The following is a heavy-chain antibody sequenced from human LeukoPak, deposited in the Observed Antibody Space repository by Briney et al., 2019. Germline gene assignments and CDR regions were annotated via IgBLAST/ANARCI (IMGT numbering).Heavy chain of an antibody. V-gene: IGHV4-34*01. J-gene: IGHJ4*02. CDR1: GGSFSGYY. Sequence: PSETLSLTCAVYGGSFSGYYWSWIRQPPGKGLEWIGEINHSGSTNYNPSLKSRVTISVDTSKNQLSLKLSSVTAADTAVYYCARAIAVAGPIDYWGQGTLVTVSS. D-gene: IGHD6-19*01. CDR2: INHSGST. CDR3: ARAIAVAGPIDY.